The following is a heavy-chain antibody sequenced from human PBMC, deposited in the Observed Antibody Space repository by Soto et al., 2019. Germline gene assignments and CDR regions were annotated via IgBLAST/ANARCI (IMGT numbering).Heavy chain of an antibody. CDR1: GFTFSSYA. Sequence: EVQLLESGGGLVQPGGSLRLSCAASGFTFSSYAMSWVRQAPGKGLEWVSAISGSGGSTYYADSVKGRFTISRANSKTTLYLQMNSLRAEDTAVYYCAKAFRLELRSLIGYWGQGTMVTVSS. D-gene: IGHD1-7*01. CDR3: AKAFRLELRSLIGY. V-gene: IGHV3-23*01. CDR2: ISGSGGST. J-gene: IGHJ4*02.